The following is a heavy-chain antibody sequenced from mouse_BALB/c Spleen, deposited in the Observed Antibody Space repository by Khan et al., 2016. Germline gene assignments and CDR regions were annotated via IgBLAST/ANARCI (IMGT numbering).Heavy chain of an antibody. CDR3: AEDYYGRNWFAY. D-gene: IGHD1-1*01. J-gene: IGHJ3*01. CDR2: INTNTGEP. Sequence: QIQLVQSGPELKKPGETVKISCKASGYTFTNYGMNWVKQAPGKGLKWMGWINTNTGEPTYAEEFKGRFAFSLETSASTAYLQFNNLKNEDTATYFCAEDYYGRNWFAYWGQGTLVTVSA. V-gene: IGHV9-3*02. CDR1: GYTFTNYG.